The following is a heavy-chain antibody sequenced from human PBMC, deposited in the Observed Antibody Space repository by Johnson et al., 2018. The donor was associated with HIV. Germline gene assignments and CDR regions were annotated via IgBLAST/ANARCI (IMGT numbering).Heavy chain of an antibody. J-gene: IGHJ3*02. CDR3: ARGTITMIRGVIGLDI. V-gene: IGHV3-11*01. CDR1: GFTFSDYY. D-gene: IGHD3-10*01. CDR2: ISSSGSTI. Sequence: QVQLVESGGGLVQPGGSLRLSCATSGFTFSDYYMSWIRQAPGKGLAWVSYISSSGSTIYYADSVRGRFTISGDTSTNTLHLQMHSLTAEDTALYYCARGTITMIRGVIGLDIWGQGTMVTVSS.